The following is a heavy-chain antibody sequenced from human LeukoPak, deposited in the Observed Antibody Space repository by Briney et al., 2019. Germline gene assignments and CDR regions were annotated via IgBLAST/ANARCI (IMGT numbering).Heavy chain of an antibody. D-gene: IGHD3-10*01. CDR3: ARDRYASGSYYNPNNCFDP. CDR1: GYIFSNYG. J-gene: IGHJ5*02. V-gene: IGHV1-18*01. Sequence: ASVKVSCKASGYIFSNYGITWVRQAPGQGLEWMGWISAYNGNTNYPQKFQDRVTMTTDTSTSTVYMDLSSLRSEDTAVYYCARDRYASGSYYNPNNCFDPWGQGTLVTVSS. CDR2: ISAYNGNT.